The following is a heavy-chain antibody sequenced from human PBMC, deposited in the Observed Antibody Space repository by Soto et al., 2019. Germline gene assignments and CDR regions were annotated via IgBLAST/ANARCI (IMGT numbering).Heavy chain of an antibody. CDR3: ARGEVRGPFDI. Sequence: SETLSLTCTVSGGSMNSHDYYWSWIRQPPGKGLEWIGYIHNSGSTYYNPSLKSRLTISSDMSKNQFSLRLDSVTAADTALYFCARGEVRGPFDIWGQGTKVTVSS. V-gene: IGHV4-30-4*01. CDR2: IHNSGST. J-gene: IGHJ3*02. CDR1: GGSMNSHDYY. D-gene: IGHD3-10*01.